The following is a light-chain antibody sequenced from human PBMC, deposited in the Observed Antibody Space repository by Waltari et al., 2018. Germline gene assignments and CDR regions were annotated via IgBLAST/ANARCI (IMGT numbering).Light chain of an antibody. V-gene: IGLV2-8*01. CDR3: NSYVGSTLFYV. J-gene: IGLJ1*01. CDR1: SSDVGGYKY. Sequence: QSALTQPPSASGSPGQSVTISCTGTSSDVGGYKYVSWYQQHPGKAPKRIIYEVSKRPSGVPDRFSGSKSGNTASLTVSGRQAEDEADYYCNSYVGSTLFYVFGTGTKVTVV. CDR2: EVS.